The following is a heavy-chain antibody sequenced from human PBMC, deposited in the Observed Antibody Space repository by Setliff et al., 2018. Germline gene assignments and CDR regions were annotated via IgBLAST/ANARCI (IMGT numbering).Heavy chain of an antibody. CDR3: AKHVLSSGWPNDAFDF. V-gene: IGHV3-23*01. J-gene: IGHJ3*01. D-gene: IGHD6-25*01. CDR2: LNDVGHNT. CDR1: GFTFSSYA. Sequence: GGSLRLSCAASGFTFSSYAMSWVRQAPGKGLEWVSGLNDVGHNTYYADSVKGCFTISRDNSKNTLYLQMNSLRAEDAAVYYCAKHVLSSGWPNDAFDFWGHGTMVTVSS.